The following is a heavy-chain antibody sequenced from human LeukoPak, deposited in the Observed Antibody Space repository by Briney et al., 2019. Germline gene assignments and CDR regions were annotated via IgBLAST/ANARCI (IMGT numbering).Heavy chain of an antibody. V-gene: IGHV4-30-2*01. J-gene: IGHJ3*02. D-gene: IGHD6-13*01. Sequence: SETLSLTCTVSGDSISSGGDYWSWIRQPPGRGLEWIGYIYHSGTTYYIPSLRSRVTISVDRSNNQFSLKLNSVTAADTAVYYCARSYSSSWWGGAFDIWGQGTMVTVSS. CDR2: IYHSGTT. CDR3: ARSYSSSWWGGAFDI. CDR1: GDSISSGGDY.